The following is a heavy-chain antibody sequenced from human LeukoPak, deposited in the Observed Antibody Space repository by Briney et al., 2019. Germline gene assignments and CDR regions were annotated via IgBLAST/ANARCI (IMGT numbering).Heavy chain of an antibody. CDR3: AKDKRYCSGGSCYHLPEYFQY. CDR2: ISGSDSST. D-gene: IGHD2-15*01. V-gene: IGHV3-23*01. CDR1: GFTFSSSA. Sequence: GGSLRLSCAASGFTFSSSAMSWVRQAPGKGLEWVSTISGSDSSTHYADSVKGRFTISRDNSKNTLYLQMNSLRAEDTAVYYCAKDKRYCSGGSCYHLPEYFQYWGQGTLVTVSS. J-gene: IGHJ1*01.